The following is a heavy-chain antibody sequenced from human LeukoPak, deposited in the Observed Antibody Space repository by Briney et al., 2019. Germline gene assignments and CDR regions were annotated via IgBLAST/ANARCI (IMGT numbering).Heavy chain of an antibody. CDR2: ISGSGGST. Sequence: PGGSLRLSCAASGFTFSSYAMGWVRQAPGKGLEWVSAISGSGGSTYYADSVKGRFTISRDNSKNTLYLQMNSLRAEDTAVYYCAKSRGYSGYDPSDYWGQGTLVTVSS. J-gene: IGHJ4*02. V-gene: IGHV3-23*01. D-gene: IGHD5-12*01. CDR3: AKSRGYSGYDPSDY. CDR1: GFTFSSYA.